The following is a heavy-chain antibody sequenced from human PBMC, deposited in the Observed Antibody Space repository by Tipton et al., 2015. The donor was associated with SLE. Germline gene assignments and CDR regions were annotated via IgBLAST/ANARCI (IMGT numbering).Heavy chain of an antibody. D-gene: IGHD3-22*01. Sequence: QLVQSGAEVKKPGESLKISCKVSGYTFSTSWIGWVRQMSGKGLEWMGVIFLGDSDTRYSPSFQGQVTISADKSVTTAYLQWRSLKASDSAVYYCAGQTAYSSGYYFEIWGRGTLVTVSS. CDR2: IFLGDSDT. CDR1: GYTFSTSW. V-gene: IGHV5-51*01. CDR3: AGQTAYSSGYYFEI. J-gene: IGHJ2*01.